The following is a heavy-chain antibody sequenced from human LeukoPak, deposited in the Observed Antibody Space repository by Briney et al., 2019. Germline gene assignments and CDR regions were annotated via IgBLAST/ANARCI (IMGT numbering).Heavy chain of an antibody. CDR1: GDSITSTPYY. Sequence: SESLSLTCTVSGDSITSTPYYWGWIRQSPGKGLEWIGIIHYSGSTYYNPSLKSRVTMSVDTSKNQFSLKLNSVTAADTAVYFCARHLNSGGNSPLVYWGQGTLVTVSS. V-gene: IGHV4-39*01. D-gene: IGHD4-23*01. CDR3: ARHLNSGGNSPLVY. CDR2: IHYSGST. J-gene: IGHJ4*02.